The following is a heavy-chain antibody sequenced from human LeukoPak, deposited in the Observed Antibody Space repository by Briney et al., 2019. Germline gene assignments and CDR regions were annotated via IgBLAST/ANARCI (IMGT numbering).Heavy chain of an antibody. Sequence: SETLSLTCTVSGGSISSRHHFWTWIRQRPGTGLEWIGLIFYSGGTFYNPSLKSRVTISVDTSKNQFSLKMNYMTAADTAVYYCARQENSGYYYPDYWGPGTLVTVSS. V-gene: IGHV4-31*03. J-gene: IGHJ4*02. CDR1: GGSISSRHHF. D-gene: IGHD3-22*01. CDR2: IFYSGGT. CDR3: ARQENSGYYYPDY.